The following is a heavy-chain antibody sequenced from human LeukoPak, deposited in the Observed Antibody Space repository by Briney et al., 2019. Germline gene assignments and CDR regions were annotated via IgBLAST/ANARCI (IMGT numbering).Heavy chain of an antibody. J-gene: IGHJ4*02. CDR1: RYTLSKYG. Sequence: SSVNVSCQASRYTLSKYGSCWVRQAPGLGLEWMGWTSYNGNTNYAQKFQDRVTMTTDTSTTTAYMELRSLESDDTAVYYCARHSGSGWQALGYWGQGTLVTVSS. CDR2: TSYNGNT. D-gene: IGHD6-19*01. CDR3: ARHSGSGWQALGY. V-gene: IGHV1-18*04.